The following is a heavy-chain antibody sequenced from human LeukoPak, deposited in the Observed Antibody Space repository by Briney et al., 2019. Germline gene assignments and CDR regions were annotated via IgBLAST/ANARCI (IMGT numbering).Heavy chain of an antibody. D-gene: IGHD2-8*01. CDR3: ARDLPYCTNGVCYIHNWFDP. CDR2: IYTSGST. V-gene: IGHV4-4*07. CDR1: GGSISDYY. Sequence: SETLSLTCTVSGGSISDYYWSWIRQPAGKGLEWIGRIYTSGSTNYNPSLKSRVTMSVDTSKNQFSLKLSSVTAADTAVYYCARDLPYCTNGVCYIHNWFDPWGQGTLVTVSS. J-gene: IGHJ5*02.